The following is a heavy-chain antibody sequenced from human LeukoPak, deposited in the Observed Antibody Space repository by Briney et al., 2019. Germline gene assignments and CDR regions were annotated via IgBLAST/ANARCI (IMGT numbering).Heavy chain of an antibody. CDR3: ARDRYRMGPRDY. V-gene: IGHV4-38-2*02. Sequence: SETLSLTCTVSGYSISSGYFWGWMRQPPGKGLEWIGSIYQSETAHYNPSLKSRVTISVDTSKNQFSLKLSSVTAADTAVYYCARDRYRMGPRDYWGQGTLVTVSS. CDR2: IYQSETA. D-gene: IGHD1-26*01. J-gene: IGHJ4*02. CDR1: GYSISSGYF.